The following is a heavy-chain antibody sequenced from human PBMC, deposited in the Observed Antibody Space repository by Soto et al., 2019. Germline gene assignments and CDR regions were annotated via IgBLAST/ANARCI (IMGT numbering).Heavy chain of an antibody. CDR3: AREKLIYSNYFYYGMDV. J-gene: IGHJ6*02. V-gene: IGHV1-69*13. CDR2: IIPIFGTA. Sequence: ASVKVSCTASGGTFSSYAISWVRQAPGQGLEWMGGIIPIFGTANYAQKFQGRVTITADESTSTAYMELSSLRSEDTAVYYCAREKLIYSNYFYYGMDVWGQGTTVTVSS. D-gene: IGHD4-4*01. CDR1: GGTFSSYA.